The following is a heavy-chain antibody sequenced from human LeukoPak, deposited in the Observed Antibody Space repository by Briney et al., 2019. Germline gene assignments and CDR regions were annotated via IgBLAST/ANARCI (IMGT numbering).Heavy chain of an antibody. D-gene: IGHD2-21*02. CDR3: AKGLLSGGFDY. CDR2: ISGGGGST. J-gene: IGHJ4*02. CDR1: GFTFSSYA. Sequence: GASLRLSCAASGFTFSSYAMSWVRQAPGKGLEWVSAISGGGGSTYYADSVKGRFTISRDNSKNTLYLQMNSLRAEDTAVYYCAKGLLSGGFDYWGQGTLVTVSS. V-gene: IGHV3-23*01.